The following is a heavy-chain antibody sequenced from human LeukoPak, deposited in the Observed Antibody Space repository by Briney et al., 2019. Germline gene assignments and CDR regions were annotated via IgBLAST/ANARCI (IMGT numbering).Heavy chain of an antibody. Sequence: PSETLSLTCAVYGGSFSGYYWSWIRQPPGKGLEWIGEINHSGSTNYNPSLKSRVTISVDTSKNQFSLKLSSATAADTAVYYCARGRPWDYGDYSDYWGQGTLVTVSS. J-gene: IGHJ4*02. CDR3: ARGRPWDYGDYSDY. V-gene: IGHV4-34*01. CDR1: GGSFSGYY. CDR2: INHSGST. D-gene: IGHD4-17*01.